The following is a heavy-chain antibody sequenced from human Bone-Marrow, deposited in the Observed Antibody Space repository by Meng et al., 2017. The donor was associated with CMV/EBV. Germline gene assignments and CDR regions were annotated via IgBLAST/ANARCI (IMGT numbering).Heavy chain of an antibody. V-gene: IGHV1-2*02. CDR1: GYTFTSYD. D-gene: IGHD2-2*01. CDR2: INPNSGGT. CDR3: ARDLLIVVVPAAIRYYYGMDV. Sequence: ASVKVSCKASGYTFTSYDINWVRQAPGQGLEWMGWINPNSGGTNYAQKFQGRVTMTTDTSTSTAYMELRSLRSDDTAVYYCARDLLIVVVPAAIRYYYGMDVWGQGTTVTVSS. J-gene: IGHJ6*02.